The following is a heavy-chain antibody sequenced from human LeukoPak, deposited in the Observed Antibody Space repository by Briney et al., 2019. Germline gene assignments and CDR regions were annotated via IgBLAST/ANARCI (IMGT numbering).Heavy chain of an antibody. Sequence: PSETLSLTCTVSGGSISSYYWSWIRQPPGKGLEWIGYIYYSGTTNYNPSLKSRVTISVDTSKNQFSLKLSSVTAADTAVYYCARGVYIAAAQYGYSGQGTLVTASS. D-gene: IGHD6-13*01. CDR1: GGSISSYY. CDR2: IYYSGTT. V-gene: IGHV4-59*01. J-gene: IGHJ4*02. CDR3: ARGVYIAAAQYGY.